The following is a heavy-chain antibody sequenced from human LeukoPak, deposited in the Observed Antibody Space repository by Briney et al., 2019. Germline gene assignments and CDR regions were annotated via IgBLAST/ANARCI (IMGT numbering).Heavy chain of an antibody. D-gene: IGHD2-2*01. J-gene: IGHJ4*02. CDR2: IMIGGDGK. Sequence: GGSLRLSCEASGFTFSSYAMAWVRRAPRKGLEWVSTIMIGGDGKHYADSVKGRFTISRDRSESTLYLQMNGLRADDTAVYYCVRAAPRDCSPASCSLFDTWGQGTLATVSS. CDR1: GFTFSSYA. CDR3: VRAAPRDCSPASCSLFDT. V-gene: IGHV3-23*01.